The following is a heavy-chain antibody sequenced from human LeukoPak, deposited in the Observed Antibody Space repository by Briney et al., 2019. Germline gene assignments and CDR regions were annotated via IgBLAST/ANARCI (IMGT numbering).Heavy chain of an antibody. J-gene: IGHJ4*02. CDR3: ARDEVPVAGTIDY. CDR1: GGSISSGSYY. D-gene: IGHD6-19*01. V-gene: IGHV4-61*02. CDR2: IYTSGST. Sequence: SQTLSLTCTVSGGSISSGSYYWSWIRQPAGKGLEWIGRIYTSGSTNYNPSLKSRVTISVDTSKSQFSLKLSSVTAADTAVYYCARDEVPVAGTIDYWGRGTLVTVSS.